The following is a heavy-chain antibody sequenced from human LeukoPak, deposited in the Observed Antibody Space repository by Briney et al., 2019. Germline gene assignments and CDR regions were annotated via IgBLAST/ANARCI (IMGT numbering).Heavy chain of an antibody. J-gene: IGHJ6*02. Sequence: ASVKVSCKASGYTFTSYDINWVRQATGQGLEWMGWMNPNSGNTGYAQKFQGRVTMTRYTSISTAYMELSSLRSEDTAVYYCAWRSTSFFYYYGMDVWGQGTTVTVSS. D-gene: IGHD2-2*01. CDR3: AWRSTSFFYYYGMDV. CDR1: GYTFTSYD. V-gene: IGHV1-8*01. CDR2: MNPNSGNT.